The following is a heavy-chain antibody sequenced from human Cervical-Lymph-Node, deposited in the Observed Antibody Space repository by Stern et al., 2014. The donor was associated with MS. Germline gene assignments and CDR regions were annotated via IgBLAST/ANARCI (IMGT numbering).Heavy chain of an antibody. V-gene: IGHV4-61*02. CDR1: GGSISSGSDY. D-gene: IGHD5-18*01. CDR3: ASGYRIFDY. CDR2: IHPSGTA. Sequence: QVQLQESGPGLVKPSQTLSLTCTVSGGSISSGSDYWSWIRQPVGKGLEWIGRIHPSGTAYYTPSLKSRVTISTDTSRNQFSLELNSATAADTAIYYCASGYRIFDYWGQGILVTVS. J-gene: IGHJ4*02.